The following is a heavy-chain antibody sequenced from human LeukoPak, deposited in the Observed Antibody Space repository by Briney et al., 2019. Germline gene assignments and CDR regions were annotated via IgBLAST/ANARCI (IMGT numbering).Heavy chain of an antibody. CDR3: AREASPGRNYYGTGP. CDR2: VYYSGGT. J-gene: IGHJ5*02. Sequence: PSETLSLTCTVSGYSISSGYFWGWIRQPPGKGLEWIGSVYYSGGTYNPSLKSRVTISVDTSKNQFSLNLCSVTAADTAVYYCAREASPGRNYYGTGPWGQGTLVTVSS. V-gene: IGHV4-38-2*02. CDR1: GYSISSGYF. D-gene: IGHD3-10*01.